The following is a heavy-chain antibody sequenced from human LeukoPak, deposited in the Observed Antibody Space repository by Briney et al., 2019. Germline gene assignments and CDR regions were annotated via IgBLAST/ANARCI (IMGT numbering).Heavy chain of an antibody. Sequence: GGSLRLSCAASGFTFSSYGTHWVRQAPGKGLEWVAFIRYDGSNKYYADSVKGRFTISRDNSKNTLYLQMNSLRAEDTAVYYCAKVPYYYGSGSYYTSFDYWGQGTLVTVSS. CDR2: IRYDGSNK. J-gene: IGHJ4*02. D-gene: IGHD3-10*01. CDR3: AKVPYYYGSGSYYTSFDY. V-gene: IGHV3-30*02. CDR1: GFTFSSYG.